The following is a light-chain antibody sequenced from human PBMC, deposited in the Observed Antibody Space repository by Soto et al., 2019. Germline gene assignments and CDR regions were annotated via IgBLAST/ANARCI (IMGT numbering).Light chain of an antibody. V-gene: IGLV2-14*01. Sequence: QSALTQPASVSGSPGQSLTISCTGTGKDIGTYNYVSWYQQHPGKAPKLLIYEVINRPSGISDRFSGSKSGNTASLTISGLQAGDESDYYCISYTGNSLVFGGGTQLTVL. J-gene: IGLJ2*01. CDR3: ISYTGNSLV. CDR2: EVI. CDR1: GKDIGTYNY.